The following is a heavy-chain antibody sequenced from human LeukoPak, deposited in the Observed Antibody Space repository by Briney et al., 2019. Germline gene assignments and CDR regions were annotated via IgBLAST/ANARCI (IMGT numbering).Heavy chain of an antibody. Sequence: GASVKVSCKASGYTFTSYGISWVRQAPGQGLEWMGWISAYNGNTNYAQKLQGRVTMTTDTSTSTAYMELRSLRSDDTAVYYCASSYEVVAAGPFDCWGQGTLVTVSS. J-gene: IGHJ4*02. D-gene: IGHD2-15*01. CDR3: ASSYEVVAAGPFDC. CDR2: ISAYNGNT. V-gene: IGHV1-18*01. CDR1: GYTFTSYG.